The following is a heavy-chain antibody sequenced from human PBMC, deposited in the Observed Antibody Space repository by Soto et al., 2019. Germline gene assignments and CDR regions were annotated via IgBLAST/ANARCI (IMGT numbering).Heavy chain of an antibody. V-gene: IGHV3-74*01. Sequence: EGQMLESGWGLGQPGGSLRLYCAASGFTFTNNWIHWVRQAPGKGLVWVSRVNTFGSITNYADSVRGRFTISRDNAKNTVYLKMNSLRVEDTAVYYCVRGAHSAYYVDFWVQGTLVTVSS. J-gene: IGHJ4*02. CDR2: VNTFGSIT. D-gene: IGHD3-10*01. CDR3: VRGAHSAYYVDF. CDR1: GFTFTNNW.